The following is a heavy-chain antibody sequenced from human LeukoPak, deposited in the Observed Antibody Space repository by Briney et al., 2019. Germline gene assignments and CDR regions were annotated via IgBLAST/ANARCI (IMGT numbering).Heavy chain of an antibody. CDR1: GFTFSSYP. V-gene: IGHV3-30-3*01. J-gene: IGHJ4*02. CDR2: ISYDGSNK. CDR3: ARTGTYEDFDY. D-gene: IGHD1-26*01. Sequence: PGGSLRLSCAASGFTFSSYPTHWVRQAPGKGLEWVAVISYDGSNKYYADSVKGRFTISRDNSKNTLYLQMNSLRADDTAVYYCARTGTYEDFDYWGQGTLVTVSS.